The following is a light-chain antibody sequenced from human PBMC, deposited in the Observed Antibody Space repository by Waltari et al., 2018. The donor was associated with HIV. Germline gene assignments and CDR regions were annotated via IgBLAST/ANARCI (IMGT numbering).Light chain of an antibody. V-gene: IGKV3-20*01. Sequence: ETILTQSPGTLPLSPGDRATLSCRASQSVCSSHLAWYQQKPGQAPRLLVYDASSRATGIPDRFSGSGSGTDFILTINGLEPEDFAVYYCQQYDNSRWTFGQGTKVEIK. CDR1: QSVCSSH. CDR2: DAS. CDR3: QQYDNSRWT. J-gene: IGKJ1*01.